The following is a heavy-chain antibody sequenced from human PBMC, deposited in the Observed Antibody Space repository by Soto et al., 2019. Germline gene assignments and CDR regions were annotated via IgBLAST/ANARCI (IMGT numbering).Heavy chain of an antibody. J-gene: IGHJ4*02. D-gene: IGHD3-22*01. Sequence: QVQLQQWGAGLLKPSETLSLRCVVNSGSFSGYYWTWIRQTPGKGLEWIGEISDSGSTNYIPSLMSRVTMSADTSKKQFSLRLSSVTAADTALYFCARGYESSRRYLPLLDYWGQGTLVTVSS. CDR1: SGSFSGYY. CDR3: ARGYESSRRYLPLLDY. CDR2: ISDSGST. V-gene: IGHV4-34*01.